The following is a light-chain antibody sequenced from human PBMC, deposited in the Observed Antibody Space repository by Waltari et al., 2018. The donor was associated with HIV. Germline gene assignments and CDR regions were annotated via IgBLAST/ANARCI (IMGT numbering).Light chain of an antibody. CDR2: EVS. CDR3: AAWDDSLSGRV. V-gene: IGLV2-8*01. CDR1: SSDIGGYNY. Sequence: QSALTQPPSASGSPGQSVTIPCTGTSSDIGGYNYVSWYQQHPGKAPKLMIYEVSKRPSGVPDRFSGSKSGNTASLTVSGLQAEDEADYYCAAWDDSLSGRVFGGGTKLTVL. J-gene: IGLJ3*02.